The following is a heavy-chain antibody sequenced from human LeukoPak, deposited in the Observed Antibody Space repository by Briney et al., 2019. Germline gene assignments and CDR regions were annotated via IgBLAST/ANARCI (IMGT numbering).Heavy chain of an antibody. CDR1: GYTFTGYY. J-gene: IGHJ4*02. V-gene: IGHV1-2*06. D-gene: IGHD2-2*02. Sequence: ASVKVSCKASGYTFTGYYMHWVRQAPGQGLEWMGRINPNSGGTNYAQKFQGRVTMTRDTSISTAYMELSSVTAADTAVYYCASLSSTSCYICDYWGQGTLVTVSS. CDR3: ASLSSTSCYICDY. CDR2: INPNSGGT.